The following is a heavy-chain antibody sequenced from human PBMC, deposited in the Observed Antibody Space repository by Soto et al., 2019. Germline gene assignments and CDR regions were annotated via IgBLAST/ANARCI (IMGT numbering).Heavy chain of an antibody. CDR1: GGSVSSGSYY. D-gene: IGHD1-7*01. CDR2: IYYSGST. CDR3: ARDRTGTTFRLGEYYYYGMDV. V-gene: IGHV4-61*01. Sequence: PSETLSLTCTVSGGSVSSGSYYWSWIRQPPGKGLEWIGYIYYSGSTNYNPSLKSRVTISVDTSKNQFSLKLSSVTAADTAVYYCARDRTGTTFRLGEYYYYGMDVWGQGTTVTVSS. J-gene: IGHJ6*02.